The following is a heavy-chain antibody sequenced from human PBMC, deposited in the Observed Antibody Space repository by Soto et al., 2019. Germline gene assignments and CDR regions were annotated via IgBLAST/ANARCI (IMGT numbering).Heavy chain of an antibody. CDR2: INAGNGNT. V-gene: IGHV1-3*01. Sequence: GASVKVSCKASGYTFTSYAMNWVRQAPGQRLEWMGWINAGNGNTKYSQKFQGRVTITRDTSASTAYMELSSLRSEDTAVYYCANGPGAVAGRRWFDPWGQGTLVTVSS. J-gene: IGHJ5*02. CDR3: ANGPGAVAGRRWFDP. CDR1: GYTFTSYA. D-gene: IGHD6-19*01.